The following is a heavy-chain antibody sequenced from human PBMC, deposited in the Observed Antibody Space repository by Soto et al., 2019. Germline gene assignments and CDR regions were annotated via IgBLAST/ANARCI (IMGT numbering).Heavy chain of an antibody. Sequence: QVQLVQSGAEVKRPGSSVKVSCKASGDMFRNSAFTWVRQAPGQGLDWMGVIIPLFRKTNVAQKFQGRVTFTADESTSSLYMEVSSLTSEATAVYYCARARLPKGDPNIYVFYGLDVWGQGTTITVSS. V-gene: IGHV1-69*01. CDR3: ARARLPKGDPNIYVFYGLDV. CDR1: GDMFRNSA. J-gene: IGHJ6*02. D-gene: IGHD6-6*01. CDR2: IIPLFRKT.